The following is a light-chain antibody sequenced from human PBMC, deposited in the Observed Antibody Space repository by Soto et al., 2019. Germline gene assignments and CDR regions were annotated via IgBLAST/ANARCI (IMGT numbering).Light chain of an antibody. CDR3: QSYDSLSGWV. Sequence: QSVLTQPPSVSGAPGQRVTISCTGSSSNIGAGYDVHWYQQLPGTAPKLLIYGNTNRPSGVPDRFSGSKSGTSASLAITGVQAEDEAYYHCQSYDSLSGWVFGGGTKLTVL. V-gene: IGLV1-40*01. J-gene: IGLJ3*02. CDR2: GNT. CDR1: SSNIGAGYD.